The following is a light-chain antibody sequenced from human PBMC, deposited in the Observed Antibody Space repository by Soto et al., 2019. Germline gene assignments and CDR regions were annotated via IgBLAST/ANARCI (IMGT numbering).Light chain of an antibody. CDR3: QQYGSSGT. CDR2: SAT. Sequence: DIQMTQSASSLTASLGDRVTITCRASQSINNFLNWYQQKPGQAPKLLMYSATTLLGGVPSRFSGSGSGTDFSLTISRLEPEDFAVYYCQQYGSSGTFGQGTKVEIK. V-gene: IGKV1-39*01. CDR1: QSINNF. J-gene: IGKJ1*01.